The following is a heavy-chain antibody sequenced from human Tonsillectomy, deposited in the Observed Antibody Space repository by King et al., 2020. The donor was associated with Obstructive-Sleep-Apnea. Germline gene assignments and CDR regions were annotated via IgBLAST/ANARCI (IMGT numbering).Heavy chain of an antibody. Sequence: QLQESGPGLVKPSETLSLTCTVSGGSISSSSYYWGWIRQPPGKGLEWIGSSYYSGSTYYNPSLNSRVTISVDTSKNQFSLKLSSVTAADTAVYYCASQEDMATMNYWGQGTLVTVSS. CDR3: ASQEDMATMNY. CDR1: GGSISSSSYY. J-gene: IGHJ4*02. V-gene: IGHV4-39*01. CDR2: SYYSGST. D-gene: IGHD5-24*01.